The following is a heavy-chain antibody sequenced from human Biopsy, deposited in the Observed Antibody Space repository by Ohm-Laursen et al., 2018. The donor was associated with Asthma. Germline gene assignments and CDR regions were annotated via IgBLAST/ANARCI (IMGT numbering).Heavy chain of an antibody. Sequence: SLRLSCAASGVDLSSYGMNWVRQAPGKGLEWVAVIAYDGSKKYYADSVKGRFTISRDKPDNTLYLQMNSLTAEDTAVYHCAKDERAYYGSDSKYMQPVPLGDWGQGTVVSVSA. V-gene: IGHV3-30*18. CDR3: AKDERAYYGSDSKYMQPVPLGD. CDR1: GVDLSSYG. D-gene: IGHD2-21*01. J-gene: IGHJ4*02. CDR2: IAYDGSKK.